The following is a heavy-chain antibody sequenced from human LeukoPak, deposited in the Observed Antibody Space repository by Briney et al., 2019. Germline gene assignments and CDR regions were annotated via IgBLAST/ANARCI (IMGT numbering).Heavy chain of an antibody. CDR3: ARNYQQLSPGNWFDP. V-gene: IGHV3-7*01. CDR2: IKQDGSEK. CDR1: GFTFSSYW. J-gene: IGHJ5*02. D-gene: IGHD6-13*01. Sequence: GGSLRLSCAASGFTFSSYWMSWVRQAPGKGLEWVANIKQDGSEKYYVDSVKGRFTISRDNAKNSLYLQMSSLRAEDTAVYYCARNYQQLSPGNWFDPWGQGTLVTVSS.